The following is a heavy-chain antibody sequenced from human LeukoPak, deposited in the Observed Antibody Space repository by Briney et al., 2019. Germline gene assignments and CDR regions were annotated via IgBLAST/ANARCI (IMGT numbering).Heavy chain of an antibody. Sequence: WASVKVSCKASGYTFTSYAISWVRQAPGQGLEWMGWISTYNGNTNYAQKLQGRVTMTTDTSTTTAYMELRSLRSDDTAVYYCARGGSPAYYYYMDVWGKGTTVTVSS. V-gene: IGHV1-18*01. J-gene: IGHJ6*03. D-gene: IGHD2-21*01. CDR2: ISTYNGNT. CDR1: GYTFTSYA. CDR3: ARGGSPAYYYYMDV.